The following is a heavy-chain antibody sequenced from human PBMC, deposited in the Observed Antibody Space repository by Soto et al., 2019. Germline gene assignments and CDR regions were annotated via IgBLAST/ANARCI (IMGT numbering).Heavy chain of an antibody. Sequence: QVQLVQSGAKVKKPGSSVKVSCKASGGTFSSYAISWVRQAPGQGLEWMGGIIPIFGTANYAQKFQGRVTITADESTSTAYMELSSLRSEDTAVYYCARGFYCSSTSCYAFDIWGQGTMVTVSS. D-gene: IGHD2-2*01. CDR3: ARGFYCSSTSCYAFDI. CDR1: GGTFSSYA. J-gene: IGHJ3*02. CDR2: IIPIFGTA. V-gene: IGHV1-69*01.